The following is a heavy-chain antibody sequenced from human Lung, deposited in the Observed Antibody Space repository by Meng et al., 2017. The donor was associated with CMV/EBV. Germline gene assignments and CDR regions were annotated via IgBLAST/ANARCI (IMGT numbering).Heavy chain of an antibody. CDR2: ISGSGGST. CDR1: GFTFSSYA. Sequence: GGSLRLXXAASGFTFSSYAMSWVRQAPGKGLEWVSAISGSGGSTYYADSVKGRFTISRDNSKNTLYLQMNSLRAEDTAVYYCAKDSPIVVVPAAIIPSNDWGQGKXVNGYS. J-gene: IGHJ4*02. CDR3: AKDSPIVVVPAAIIPSND. D-gene: IGHD2-2*01. V-gene: IGHV3-23*01.